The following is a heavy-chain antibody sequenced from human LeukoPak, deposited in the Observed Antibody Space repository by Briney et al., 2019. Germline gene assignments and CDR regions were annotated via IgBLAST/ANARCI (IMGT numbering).Heavy chain of an antibody. V-gene: IGHV3-64*01. J-gene: IGHJ4*02. Sequence: GGSLRLSCAASGFTFSSYAMHWVRQAPGKGLEYVSAISSNGGSTYYANSVKGRFTISRDNSKNTLYLQMGSLRAEDMAVYYCARGGPYYDILTGYNSPALIPVDYWGQGTLVTVSS. D-gene: IGHD3-9*01. CDR1: GFTFSSYA. CDR3: ARGGPYYDILTGYNSPALIPVDY. CDR2: ISSNGGST.